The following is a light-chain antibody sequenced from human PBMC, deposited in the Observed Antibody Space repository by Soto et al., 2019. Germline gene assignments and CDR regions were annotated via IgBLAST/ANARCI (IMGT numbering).Light chain of an antibody. CDR2: KVS. J-gene: IGKJ1*01. Sequence: DVVMTQSPLSLPVTLGQPASISCRSSQSLVYSYGNTYLNWFQQRPGQSTRRLIYKVSDRGFGVPDRFIGSGSGTDFTLEISRVETEDVGVYYCMQGPHWPWTCGQVPKLEIK. CDR3: MQGPHWPWT. CDR1: QSLVYSYGNTY. V-gene: IGKV2-30*01.